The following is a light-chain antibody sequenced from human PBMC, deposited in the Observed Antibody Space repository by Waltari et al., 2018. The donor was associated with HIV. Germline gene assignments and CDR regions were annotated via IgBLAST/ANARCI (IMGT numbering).Light chain of an antibody. CDR1: SSNIGNDN. J-gene: IGLJ1*01. V-gene: IGLV1-47*01. CDR2: KNY. CDR3: VGWDGSLSGYV. Sequence: QSVLTQPPSASGTPGQTVTISCSGSSSNIGNDNVYWYQQLPGMTPKLLIYKNYQPPPGVPDRFAGSKSGTSASLAISGLRSEDEADYYCVGWDGSLSGYVFGAGTKVTVL.